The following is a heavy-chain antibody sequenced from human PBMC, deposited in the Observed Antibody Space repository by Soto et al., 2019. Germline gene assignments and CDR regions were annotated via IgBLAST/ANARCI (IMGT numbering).Heavy chain of an antibody. D-gene: IGHD3-16*02. CDR1: GFTFNYYY. J-gene: IGHJ1*01. V-gene: IGHV3-11*01. CDR3: ARFGHYYDNDNYWGVIDH. CDR2: ISHSDHVI. Sequence: VGSHILSCISSGFTFNYYYMTWLRQAPGKGLEWISYISHSDHVIKYADSVKGRFTISRDNTKKSLYLQMNSLSADDTAMYFCARFGHYYDNDNYWGVIDHWGQGTLVNVSS.